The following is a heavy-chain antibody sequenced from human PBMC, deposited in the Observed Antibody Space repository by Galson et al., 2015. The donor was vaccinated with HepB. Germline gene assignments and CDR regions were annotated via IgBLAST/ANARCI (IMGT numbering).Heavy chain of an antibody. V-gene: IGHV3-43*01. Sequence: SLRLSCAASGFTFHDYNMHWVRQRPGKGLEWVSVIRWDGGATYYSDSVQGRFTISRDNSKSSLYLQMDSLRPEDTAFYYCAKNILALSSPLYYLDYWGQGTLVTVSS. CDR3: AKNILALSSPLYYLDY. D-gene: IGHD6-13*01. J-gene: IGHJ4*02. CDR1: GFTFHDYN. CDR2: IRWDGGAT.